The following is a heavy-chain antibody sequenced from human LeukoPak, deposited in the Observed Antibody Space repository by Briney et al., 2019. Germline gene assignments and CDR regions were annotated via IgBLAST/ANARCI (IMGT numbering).Heavy chain of an antibody. CDR1: GFTFSSYA. J-gene: IGHJ4*02. D-gene: IGHD3-10*01. V-gene: IGHV3-64D*06. Sequence: GGSLRLSCSASGFTFSSYAMHWVRQAPGKGLEYVSAISSNGGSTYYADSVKGRFTISRDNSKNTLYLQMSSLRAEDAAVYYCVKDSTLWFGELEWLVYWGQGTLVTVSS. CDR3: VKDSTLWFGELEWLVY. CDR2: ISSNGGST.